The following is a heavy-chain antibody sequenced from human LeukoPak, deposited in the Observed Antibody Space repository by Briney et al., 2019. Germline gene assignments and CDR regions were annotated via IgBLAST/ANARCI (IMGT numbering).Heavy chain of an antibody. CDR1: GFTFGTYS. D-gene: IGHD2-2*01. Sequence: SGGSLRLSCAASGFTFGTYSMNWVRQAPGKGLEWVSSVSSSSSLIFYADSLKGRFTISRDNAKNSLFLQMNGLRAEDTAVYYCARGTCSTTSCPLFDYWGQGTLVTVSS. CDR2: VSSSSSLI. J-gene: IGHJ4*02. CDR3: ARGTCSTTSCPLFDY. V-gene: IGHV3-21*01.